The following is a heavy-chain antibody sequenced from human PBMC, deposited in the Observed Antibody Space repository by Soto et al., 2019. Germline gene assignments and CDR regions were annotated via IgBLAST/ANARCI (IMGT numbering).Heavy chain of an antibody. CDR1: GFTFSSYG. V-gene: IGHV3-30*03. CDR3: ATGITIFGVAALFDY. J-gene: IGHJ4*02. CDR2: ISYDGSNK. Sequence: SLRLSCAASGFTFSSYGMHWVRQAPGKGLEWVAVISYDGSNKYYADSVKGRFTISRDNSKNTLYLQMNSLRAEDTAVYYCATGITIFGVAALFDYWSQGTLVTVSS. D-gene: IGHD3-3*01.